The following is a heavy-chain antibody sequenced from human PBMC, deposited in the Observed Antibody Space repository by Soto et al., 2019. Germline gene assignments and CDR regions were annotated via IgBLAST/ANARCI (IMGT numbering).Heavy chain of an antibody. V-gene: IGHV4-59*11. CDR2: ISYSGST. Sequence: PSETLSLTCTVSGCSMSSHYWTLLRQPPGKGLEWIGYISYSGSTYYNPSLKIRFTISADASRNQLSLKPSSVIAADTAVYYCARADPDASVGYWGQGTLVTVSS. CDR3: ARADPDASVGY. J-gene: IGHJ4*02. D-gene: IGHD3-16*01. CDR1: GCSMSSHY.